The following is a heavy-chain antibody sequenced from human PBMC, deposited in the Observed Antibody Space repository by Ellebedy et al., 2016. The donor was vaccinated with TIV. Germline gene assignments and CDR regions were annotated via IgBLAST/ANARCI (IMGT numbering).Heavy chain of an antibody. V-gene: IGHV3-30*02. Sequence: GGSLRLSCAASGFIFSNSGMNWVRQAPGKGLEWVAFIRFDGNNAYYADSAKGRFTISRDNSKNTLYLQMSSLRAEDTAVYFCVRHDYYGSGAFDYWGQGILVTVTS. J-gene: IGHJ4*02. CDR2: IRFDGNNA. CDR3: VRHDYYGSGAFDY. D-gene: IGHD6-19*01. CDR1: GFIFSNSG.